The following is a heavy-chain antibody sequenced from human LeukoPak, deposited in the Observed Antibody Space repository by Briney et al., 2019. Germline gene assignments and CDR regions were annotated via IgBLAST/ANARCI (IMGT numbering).Heavy chain of an antibody. Sequence: GGSLRLSRAASGFTFSSYAMHWVRQAPGKGLEWVAVISYDGSNKYYADSVKGRFTISRDNSKNTLYLQMNSLRAEDTAVYYCARDWGSGWYYYYGMDVWGKGTTVTVSS. CDR1: GFTFSSYA. V-gene: IGHV3-30*04. D-gene: IGHD6-19*01. CDR2: ISYDGSNK. CDR3: ARDWGSGWYYYYGMDV. J-gene: IGHJ6*04.